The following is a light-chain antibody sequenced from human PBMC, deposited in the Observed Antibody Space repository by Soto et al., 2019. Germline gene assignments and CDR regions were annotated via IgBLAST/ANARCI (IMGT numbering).Light chain of an antibody. CDR3: QQYENIPT. CDR2: DAS. Sequence: DIQMTQSPSSLSASVGARVTITCQASQNINNYLNWYKQEPGRAPKLLIYDASNLEAGVPSRFRGSGSGTDSTFTIRRLKPEDIATYYCQQYENIPTYGQGTRLEI. CDR1: QNINNY. V-gene: IGKV1-33*01. J-gene: IGKJ5*01.